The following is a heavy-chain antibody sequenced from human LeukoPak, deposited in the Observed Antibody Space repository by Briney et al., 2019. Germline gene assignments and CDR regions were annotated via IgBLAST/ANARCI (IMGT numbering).Heavy chain of an antibody. V-gene: IGHV3-30*04. CDR3: VREHTYCSSTSCYVSYYYYMDV. D-gene: IGHD2-2*01. CDR2: ISYDGSNK. CDR1: GFTFSSYA. Sequence: GGSLRLSCAASGFTFSSYAMHWVRQAPGKGLEWVAVISYDGSNKYYADSVKGRFTISRDNSKNTLYLQMNSLRAEDTAVYYCVREHTYCSSTSCYVSYYYYMDVWGKGTTVTVSS. J-gene: IGHJ6*03.